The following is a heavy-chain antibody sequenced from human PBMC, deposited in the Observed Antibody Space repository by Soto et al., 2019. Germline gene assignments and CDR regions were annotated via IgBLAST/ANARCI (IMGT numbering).Heavy chain of an antibody. Sequence: GASVKVSCKASGYTFTSYGISWVRQAPGQGLEWMGWISAYNGNTNYAQKLQGRVTMTTDTSTSTAYMELRSLRSDDTAVYYCARDSPPVDYYGSGSPALMDVWGKGTTVTVSS. J-gene: IGHJ6*03. CDR3: ARDSPPVDYYGSGSPALMDV. V-gene: IGHV1-18*01. CDR2: ISAYNGNT. CDR1: GYTFTSYG. D-gene: IGHD3-10*01.